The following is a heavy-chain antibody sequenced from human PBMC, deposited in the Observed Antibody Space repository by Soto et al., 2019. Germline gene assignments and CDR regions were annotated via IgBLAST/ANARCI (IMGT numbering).Heavy chain of an antibody. CDR1: GFTFSSYS. CDR3: ARGLVVTAKGWFDL. CDR2: ISYDGNRI. D-gene: IGHD2-21*02. J-gene: IGHJ5*02. Sequence: QVQLVVSGGGVVQRGGSLRLSCAASGFTFSSYSMNWVRQSPGKGLEWVAVISYDGNRIYYADSVKGRFTISRDNAKNTMFLQMSGLRPEDTAVYYCARGLVVTAKGWFDLWGQGTQVTVSS. V-gene: IGHV3-30-3*02.